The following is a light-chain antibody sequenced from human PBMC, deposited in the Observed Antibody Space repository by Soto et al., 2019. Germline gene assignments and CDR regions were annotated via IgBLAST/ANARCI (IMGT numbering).Light chain of an antibody. Sequence: AIRMTQSPSSFSASTGDRVTITCRASQGISGYLAWYQQKPGKAPKLLIYAASTLQSGVPSRFSGSGSGTDFTLTISCLQDEDFATYYCQQYYRYPPFSFGPGTKVDIK. CDR2: AAS. V-gene: IGKV1-8*01. CDR3: QQYYRYPPFS. J-gene: IGKJ3*01. CDR1: QGISGY.